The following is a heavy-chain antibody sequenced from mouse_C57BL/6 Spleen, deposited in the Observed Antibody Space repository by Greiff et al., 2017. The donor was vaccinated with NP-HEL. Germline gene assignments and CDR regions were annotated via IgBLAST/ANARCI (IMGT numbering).Heavy chain of an antibody. V-gene: IGHV1-54*01. Sequence: QVQLQQSGAELVRPGTSVKVSCKASGYAFTNYLIEWVKQRPGQGLEWIGVINPGSGGTNYNEKFKGKATLTADKSSSTAYMQLISLTSEDSAVYFCARDGYYAMDYWGQGTSVTVSS. CDR1: GYAFTNYL. J-gene: IGHJ4*01. CDR3: ARDGYYAMDY. CDR2: INPGSGGT.